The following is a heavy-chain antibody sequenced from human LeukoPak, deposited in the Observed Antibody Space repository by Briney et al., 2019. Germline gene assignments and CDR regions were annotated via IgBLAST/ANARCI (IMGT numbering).Heavy chain of an antibody. CDR1: GFMLTGFA. CDR3: ARDMIRGQPDYLDY. D-gene: IGHD3-10*01. Sequence: GGSLRLSCAASGFMLTGFAMHWVRQAPGKGLQWVAVISYDGKVKFYGDSVKGRFTISRDDSKNMLYLQMGSLRPEDTAVYYCARDMIRGQPDYLDYWGQGTLVTVSS. J-gene: IGHJ4*02. CDR2: ISYDGKVK. V-gene: IGHV3-30*15.